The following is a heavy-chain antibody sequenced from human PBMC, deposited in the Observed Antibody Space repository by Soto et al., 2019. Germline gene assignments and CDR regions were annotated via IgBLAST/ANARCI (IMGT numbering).Heavy chain of an antibody. CDR1: GGSISSSSYY. Sequence: QLQLQESGPGLVKPSETLSLTCTVSGGSISSSSYYWGWIRQPPGKGLEWIGSIYYSGSTYYNPSLKSRVTISVDTSKNQFSLKLSSVTAADTAVYYCGRPGSGSYYPDYYYYYMDVWGKGTTVTVSS. CDR2: IYYSGST. CDR3: GRPGSGSYYPDYYYYYMDV. D-gene: IGHD3-10*01. V-gene: IGHV4-39*01. J-gene: IGHJ6*03.